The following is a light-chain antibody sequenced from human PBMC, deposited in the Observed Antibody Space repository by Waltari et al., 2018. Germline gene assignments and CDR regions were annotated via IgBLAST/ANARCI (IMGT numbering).Light chain of an antibody. V-gene: IGLV2-14*02. CDR2: EVT. J-gene: IGLJ2*01. CDR1: SSDIGSYNF. CDR3: QSIDVDALT. Sequence: QSALTQPASVSGSPGQSITISCTGTSSDIGSYNFVSWYQHHPGKAPKLILYEVTKRPSGVSDRFSGSTSGTGTTVTLTIGGVQAEDEADYYCQSIDVDALTFGGGT.